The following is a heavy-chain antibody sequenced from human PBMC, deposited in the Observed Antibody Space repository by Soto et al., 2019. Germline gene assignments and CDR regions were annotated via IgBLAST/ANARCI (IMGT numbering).Heavy chain of an antibody. D-gene: IGHD2-15*01. CDR3: ARDVVVVAAANRRNHFDY. Sequence: QVQLVQSGAEVKKPGASVKVSCKASGYTFTSYGISWVRQAPGQGLEWMGWISAYNGNTNYAQKHQGRVTMTTDTSTSTAYMELRSLRSDDTAVYYCARDVVVVAAANRRNHFDYWGQGTLVTVSS. CDR2: ISAYNGNT. CDR1: GYTFTSYG. J-gene: IGHJ4*02. V-gene: IGHV1-18*01.